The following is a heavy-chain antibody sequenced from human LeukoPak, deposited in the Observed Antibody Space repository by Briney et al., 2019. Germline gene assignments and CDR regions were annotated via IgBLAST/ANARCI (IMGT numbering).Heavy chain of an antibody. Sequence: ASVKVSCKASGYTFTGYYMHWVRQAPGQGLEWMGWINPNSGGTNYAQKFQGWVTMTRDTSISTAYMELSRLRSDDTAVYYCAGGRAVAGTWYYFDYWGQGTLVTVSS. CDR3: AGGRAVAGTWYYFDY. J-gene: IGHJ4*02. D-gene: IGHD6-19*01. V-gene: IGHV1-2*04. CDR2: INPNSGGT. CDR1: GYTFTGYY.